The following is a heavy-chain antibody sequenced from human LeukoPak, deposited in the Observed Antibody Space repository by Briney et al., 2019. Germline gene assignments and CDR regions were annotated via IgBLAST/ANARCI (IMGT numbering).Heavy chain of an antibody. D-gene: IGHD2-2*02. J-gene: IGHJ4*02. CDR1: GGSLSSGDYY. CDR2: IYYSGST. V-gene: IGHV4-30-4*01. CDR3: ARGSSAIQLYYFDY. Sequence: PSQTLSLTCTVSGGSLSSGDYYWSWIRQPPGKGLEWIGYIYYSGSTYYNPSLKSRVTISVDTSKNQFPLKLSSVTAADTAVYYCARGSSAIQLYYFDYWGQGTLVTVSS.